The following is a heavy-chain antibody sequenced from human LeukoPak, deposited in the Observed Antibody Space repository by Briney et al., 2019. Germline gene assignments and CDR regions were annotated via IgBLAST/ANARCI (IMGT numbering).Heavy chain of an antibody. Sequence: PSETLSLTXTVSGGSISSSSYYWSWIRQPAGKGLEWIGRTYTSGSTNYNPSLKSRVTISVDTSKNQFSLKLSSVTAADTAVYYCARDDILTGFDYWGQGTLVTVSS. CDR3: ARDDILTGFDY. D-gene: IGHD3-9*01. CDR2: TYTSGST. V-gene: IGHV4-61*02. CDR1: GGSISSSSYY. J-gene: IGHJ4*02.